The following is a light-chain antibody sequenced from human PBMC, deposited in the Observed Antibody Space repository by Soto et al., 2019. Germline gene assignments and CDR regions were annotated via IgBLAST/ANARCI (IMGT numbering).Light chain of an antibody. V-gene: IGKV3-15*01. CDR3: QQYNNWPYT. Sequence: EIVMTQSPATVSVSPGERPTLSCRASQSVSSNLAWYQQKPGQAPRLLMYGASTRDTGIPARFSGSGSGTEFTLTISSLQSEDFGVYYCQQYNNWPYTVGQGTKLEIK. J-gene: IGKJ2*01. CDR1: QSVSSN. CDR2: GAS.